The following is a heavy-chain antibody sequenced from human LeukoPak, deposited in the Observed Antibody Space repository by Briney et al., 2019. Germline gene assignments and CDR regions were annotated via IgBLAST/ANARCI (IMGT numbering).Heavy chain of an antibody. Sequence: SETLSHTCTVSGGSISSYYWSWIRQPPGKGLEWIGYIYTSGSTNYNPSLKSRVTISVDTSKNQFSLKLSSVTAADTAVYYCARSGFYYYDSSGLYAFDIWGQGTMVTVSS. V-gene: IGHV4-4*09. D-gene: IGHD3-22*01. CDR1: GGSISSYY. CDR2: IYTSGST. CDR3: ARSGFYYYDSSGLYAFDI. J-gene: IGHJ3*02.